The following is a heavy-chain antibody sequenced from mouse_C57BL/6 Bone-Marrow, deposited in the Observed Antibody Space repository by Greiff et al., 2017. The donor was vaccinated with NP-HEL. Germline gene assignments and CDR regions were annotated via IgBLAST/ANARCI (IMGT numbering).Heavy chain of an antibody. D-gene: IGHD1-1*01. J-gene: IGHJ2*01. CDR1: GYTFTSYG. CDR2: IYPRSGNT. CDR3: AREWYYYSSSFYFDY. V-gene: IGHV1-81*01. Sequence: VQLQQSGAELARPGASVKLSCKASGYTFTSYGISWVKQRTGQGLEWIGEIYPRSGNTYYNEKFKGKATLTADKSSSTAYLDLRSLTTEDSAVYFCAREWYYYSSSFYFDYWGRGTTLTVSS.